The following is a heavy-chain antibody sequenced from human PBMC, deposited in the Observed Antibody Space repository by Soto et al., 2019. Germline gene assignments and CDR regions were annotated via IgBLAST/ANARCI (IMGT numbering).Heavy chain of an antibody. CDR3: ARGLPRGATMVREGFDY. Sequence: QVQLQQWGAGLLKPSETLSLTCAVYGGSFSGYYWSWIRQPPGKGLEWIGEINHSGSTNYNPSLKSRVTISVDTSKTQFSLKLSSVTAADTAVYYCARGLPRGATMVREGFDYWGQGTLVTVSS. CDR1: GGSFSGYY. CDR2: INHSGST. J-gene: IGHJ4*02. D-gene: IGHD3-10*01. V-gene: IGHV4-34*01.